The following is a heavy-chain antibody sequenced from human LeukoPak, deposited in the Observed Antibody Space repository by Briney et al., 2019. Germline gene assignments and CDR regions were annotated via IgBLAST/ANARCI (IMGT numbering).Heavy chain of an antibody. V-gene: IGHV3-23*01. CDR1: GFTFSNHA. J-gene: IGHJ4*02. Sequence: GGSLRLSCAASGFTFSNHAMSWVRQTPGKGLQWISVISGSGRTTEYADSVKGRFTISRGNSKNTLSLQMNSLRVEDTAIYFCVKNVVVKRYIDYWGQGTLVTVSS. D-gene: IGHD2-15*01. CDR2: ISGSGRTT. CDR3: VKNVVVKRYIDY.